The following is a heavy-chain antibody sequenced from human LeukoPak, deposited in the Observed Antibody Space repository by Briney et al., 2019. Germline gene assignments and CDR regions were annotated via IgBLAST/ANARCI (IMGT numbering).Heavy chain of an antibody. Sequence: SETLSLTCAVYGGSFSGHYWSWIRQPPGKGLEWIGEINHSGSTNYNPSLKSRVTISVDTSKNQFSLKLSSVTAADTAVYYCARGYYYGSGSSFDYWGQGTLVTVSS. V-gene: IGHV4-34*01. D-gene: IGHD3-10*01. CDR1: GGSFSGHY. J-gene: IGHJ4*02. CDR3: ARGYYYGSGSSFDY. CDR2: INHSGST.